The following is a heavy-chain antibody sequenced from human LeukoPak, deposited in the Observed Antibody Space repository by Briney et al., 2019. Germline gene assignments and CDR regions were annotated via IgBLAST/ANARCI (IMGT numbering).Heavy chain of an antibody. D-gene: IGHD3-9*01. CDR1: GGSISSYY. J-gene: IGHJ4*02. CDR3: ARSVDWDLIDY. Sequence: KPSETLSLTCTVSGGSISSYYWSWIRQPPGKGLEWIGYIYYSGGTNYNPSLKSRVTISVDTSKNQFSLKLSSVTAADTAVYYCARSVDWDLIDYWGQGTLVTVSS. V-gene: IGHV4-59*01. CDR2: IYYSGGT.